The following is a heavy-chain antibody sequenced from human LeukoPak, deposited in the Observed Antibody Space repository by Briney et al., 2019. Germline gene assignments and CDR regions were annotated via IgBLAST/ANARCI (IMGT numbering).Heavy chain of an antibody. CDR3: AKDALPPDY. J-gene: IGHJ4*02. CDR2: ISGTGGST. CDR1: GLTFSNYA. Sequence: GESPRLSCAASGLTFSNYALSWVRQAPGKGLEWVSSISGTGGSTYYTDSVKGRFTISRDNSKSTLYLQLNSLRAEDTAVYFCAKDALPPDYWGQGTLVTISS. V-gene: IGHV3-23*01.